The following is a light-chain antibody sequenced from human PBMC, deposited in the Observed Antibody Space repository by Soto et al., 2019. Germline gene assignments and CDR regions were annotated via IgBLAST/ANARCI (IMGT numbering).Light chain of an antibody. CDR1: TSNIGTNA. Sequence: QSVLTQSASASGTPGQRVTISCSGGTSNIGTNAVYWFQLLPGTAPKLLIYYSNHRPSGISDRFSGSKSGTSASLAISGLRPEDEADYYCAAWDDSLSGYVFGTGTKVTVL. V-gene: IGLV1-47*01. CDR2: YSN. J-gene: IGLJ1*01. CDR3: AAWDDSLSGYV.